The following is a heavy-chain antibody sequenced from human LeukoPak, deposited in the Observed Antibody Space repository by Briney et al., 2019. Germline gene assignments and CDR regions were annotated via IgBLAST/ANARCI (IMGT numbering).Heavy chain of an antibody. Sequence: SETLSLTCTVSGGSISSDGYYWSWIRQHPGKGLEWIGYIYYSGSTYYNPSLKSRVTISVDTSKNQFSLKLSSVTAADTAVYYCARVWYGTRYSGSYYIDYWGQGTLVTVSS. CDR1: GGSISSDGYY. D-gene: IGHD1-26*01. CDR2: IYYSGST. CDR3: ARVWYGTRYSGSYYIDY. J-gene: IGHJ4*02. V-gene: IGHV4-31*03.